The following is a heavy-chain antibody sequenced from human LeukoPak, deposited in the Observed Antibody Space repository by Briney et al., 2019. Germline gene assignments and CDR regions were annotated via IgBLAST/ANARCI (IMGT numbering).Heavy chain of an antibody. Sequence: ASVKVSCKASGYTFTSYYMHWVRQATGQGLEWMGWMNPNSGNTGYAQKFQGRVTMTRNTSISTAYMELSSLRSEDTAVYYCARFRRYCGSGSPGGLDYWGQGTLVTVSS. CDR2: MNPNSGNT. D-gene: IGHD3-10*01. V-gene: IGHV1-8*02. CDR1: GYTFTSYY. CDR3: ARFRRYCGSGSPGGLDY. J-gene: IGHJ4*02.